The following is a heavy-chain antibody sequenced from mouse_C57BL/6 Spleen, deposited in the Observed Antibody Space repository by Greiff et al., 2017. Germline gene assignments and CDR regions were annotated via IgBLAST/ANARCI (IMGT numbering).Heavy chain of an antibody. CDR3: ARSSDPNQGRFAY. J-gene: IGHJ3*01. CDR1: GYAFSSSW. Sequence: QVQLQQSGPELVKPGASVKISCKASGYAFSSSWMNWVKQRPGKCLEWIGRIYPGDGDTNYNGKFKGKATLTADKSSSTAYMQLSSLTSEDSAVYFCARSSDPNQGRFAYWGQGTLVTVSA. V-gene: IGHV1-82*01. CDR2: IYPGDGDT.